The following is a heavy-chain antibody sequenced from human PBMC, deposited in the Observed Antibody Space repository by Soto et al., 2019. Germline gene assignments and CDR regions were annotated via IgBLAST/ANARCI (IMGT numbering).Heavy chain of an antibody. CDR2: ISAYNGNT. CDR3: SRGEGHYEC. J-gene: IGHJ4*02. CDR1: GYTFTSYG. Sequence: QVQLVQSGAEVKKPGASVKVSCKASGYTFTSYGISWVRQAPGQGLEWMGWISAYNGNTNYAQKLQGRVTITTDTYPSTGYMELGSLIAEDTAVYFCSRGEGHYECWRQGTLVPVSS. V-gene: IGHV1-18*01.